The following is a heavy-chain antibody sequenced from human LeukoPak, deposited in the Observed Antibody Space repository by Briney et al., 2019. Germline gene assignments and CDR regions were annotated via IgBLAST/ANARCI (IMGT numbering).Heavy chain of an antibody. J-gene: IGHJ4*02. CDR1: GGSISGSSYY. CDR2: IYYSGST. V-gene: IGHV4-39*01. D-gene: IGHD5-18*01. CDR3: ARNSYGLTISDY. Sequence: PPETPSLTCTVSGGSISGSSYYWGWIRQPPGKGLEWIGSIYYSGSTYYNPSLKSRVTISVDTSKNQFSLKLSSVTAADTAVYYCARNSYGLTISDYWGQGTLVTVSS.